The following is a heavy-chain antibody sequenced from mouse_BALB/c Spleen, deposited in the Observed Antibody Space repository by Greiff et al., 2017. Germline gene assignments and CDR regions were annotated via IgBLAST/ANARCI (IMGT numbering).Heavy chain of an antibody. CDR1: GFTFSSYA. D-gene: IGHD2-1*01. CDR2: ISSGGST. V-gene: IGHV5-6-5*01. CDR3: ARVDGNYAAMDY. J-gene: IGHJ4*01. Sequence: EVMLVESGGGLVKPGGSLKLSCAASGFTFSSYAMSWVRQTPEKRLEWVASISSGGSTYYPDSVKGRFTISRDNARNNLYLQMSSLRSEDTAMYYCARVDGNYAAMDYWGQGTSVTVSS.